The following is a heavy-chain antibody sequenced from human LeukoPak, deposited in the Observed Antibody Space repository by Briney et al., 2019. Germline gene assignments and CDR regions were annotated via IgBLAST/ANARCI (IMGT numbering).Heavy chain of an antibody. CDR3: AKSLRGVTTFDY. V-gene: IGHV3-23*01. CDR2: VSGRGGST. D-gene: IGHD3-10*01. CDR1: VFTFSSYA. Sequence: PGWSLTLSCAASVFTFSSYAMSWVRPAAGKGLEWVGGVSGRGGSTYYGNSMRGRVTTSRDSSKNTLYLQMNRLRAENTAVYYCAKSLRGVTTFDYWGQGTLVTVSS. J-gene: IGHJ4*02.